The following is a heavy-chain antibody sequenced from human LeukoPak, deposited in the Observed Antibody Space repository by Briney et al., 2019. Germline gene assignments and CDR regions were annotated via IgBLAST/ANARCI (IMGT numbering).Heavy chain of an antibody. V-gene: IGHV3-74*01. J-gene: IGHJ4*02. CDR3: ARDKLTMDYFDY. CDR1: GFTVSSYW. Sequence: GGSLRLSCAASGFTVSSYWMHWVRQAPGKGLVWVSRINSDGSSTSYADSVKGRFTISRDNAKNTLYLQMNSLRAEDTAVYYCARDKLTMDYFDYWGQGTLVTVSS. D-gene: IGHD3-10*01. CDR2: INSDGSST.